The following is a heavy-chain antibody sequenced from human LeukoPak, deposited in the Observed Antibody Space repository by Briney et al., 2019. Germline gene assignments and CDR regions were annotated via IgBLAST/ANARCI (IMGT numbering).Heavy chain of an antibody. CDR3: ARPYLNCSSTSCYTSFDY. J-gene: IGHJ4*02. V-gene: IGHV3-48*01. CDR2: INSKSDSI. Sequence: PGGSLRLSCVASGFTFSSYSMNWVRQAPGEGLEWLSYINSKSDSIYHADSVKGRFIVSRDNAKNSLYLQMNSLRAEDTAVYYCARPYLNCSSTSCYTSFDYWGQGTLVTVSS. D-gene: IGHD2-2*02. CDR1: GFTFSSYS.